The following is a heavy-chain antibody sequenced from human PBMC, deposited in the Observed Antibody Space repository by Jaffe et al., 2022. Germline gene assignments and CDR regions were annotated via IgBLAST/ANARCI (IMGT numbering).Heavy chain of an antibody. CDR1: GFTFSSYV. Sequence: EVQLVESGGGLVQPGESLRLSCAASGFTFSSYVLHWVRQGPGKALEYVSAISANGGSTYYASSVKGRFTISRDNSKNTLYLQMGSLRAEDMAVYYCARGPGYCSGGSCYGNHYWYFDLWGRGTLVTVSS. CDR2: ISANGGST. V-gene: IGHV3-64*01. D-gene: IGHD2-15*01. CDR3: ARGPGYCSGGSCYGNHYWYFDL. J-gene: IGHJ2*01.